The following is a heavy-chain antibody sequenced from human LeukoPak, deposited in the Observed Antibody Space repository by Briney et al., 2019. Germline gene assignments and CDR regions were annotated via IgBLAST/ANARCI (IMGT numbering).Heavy chain of an antibody. CDR1: GGSISSYY. D-gene: IGHD6-13*01. CDR3: ARAGIIAAAGINFDY. Sequence: PETLSLTCTVSGGSISSYYWSWIRQPPGEGLEWIGYIYYSGSTNYNPSLKSRVTISVDTSKNQFSLKLSSVTAADTAVYYCARAGIIAAAGINFDYWGQGTLVTVSS. V-gene: IGHV4-59*01. J-gene: IGHJ4*02. CDR2: IYYSGST.